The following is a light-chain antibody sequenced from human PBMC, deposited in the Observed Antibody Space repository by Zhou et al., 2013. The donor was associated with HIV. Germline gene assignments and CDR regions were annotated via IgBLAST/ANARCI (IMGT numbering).Light chain of an antibody. Sequence: DIQMTQSPSFLSASVGDRVTITCRASQSITNYLNWYQQKPGKAPKLLVYGASSLQNGVPSRFSGSGSGTEFTLTIGSLQPEDFATYYCQQSYSTPRRTFGQGTKVEIK. CDR3: QQSYSTPRRT. V-gene: IGKV1-39*01. CDR2: GAS. J-gene: IGKJ1*01. CDR1: QSITNY.